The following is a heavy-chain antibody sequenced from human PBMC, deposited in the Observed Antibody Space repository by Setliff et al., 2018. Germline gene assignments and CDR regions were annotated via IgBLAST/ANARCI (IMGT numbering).Heavy chain of an antibody. J-gene: IGHJ6*03. CDR1: GATFSSHG. Sequence: SVKVSCKASGATFSSHGISWVRQAPGQGLEWMGGTIPMFGTTEYAQKFQGRLTIITDESTNTAFMQLSRLRSDDTAVYYCVREGVDSRSSTDYRYYMDVWGKGTTVTVSS. CDR2: TIPMFGTT. V-gene: IGHV1-69*05. D-gene: IGHD3-22*01. CDR3: VREGVDSRSSTDYRYYMDV.